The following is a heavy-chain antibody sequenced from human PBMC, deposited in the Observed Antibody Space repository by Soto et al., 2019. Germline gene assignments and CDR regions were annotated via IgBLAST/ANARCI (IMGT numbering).Heavy chain of an antibody. Sequence: EVQLVESGGGLVKPGGSLRLSCAASGFTFSNAWMTWVRQAPGKGLEWVGRIKTKTDGGSTDYAAPVKGRFTISRDDSKNTLYLQRNSLKTDDAAVYYCTSTLGYWGQGILVTVSS. V-gene: IGHV3-15*01. CDR2: IKTKTDGGST. D-gene: IGHD3-16*01. CDR3: TSTLGY. CDR1: GFTFSNAW. J-gene: IGHJ4*02.